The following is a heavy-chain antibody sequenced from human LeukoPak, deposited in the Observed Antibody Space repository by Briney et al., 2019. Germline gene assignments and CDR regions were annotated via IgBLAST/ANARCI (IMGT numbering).Heavy chain of an antibody. CDR3: ASNSGSYAGYGMDV. Sequence: GGSLRLSCAASGFTFSSYETNWVRQAPGKGLEWVSYISTSGSTIQYADSVKGRFTISRDNAKNSLSLQMKSVRAEDTAVYYCASNSGSYAGYGMDVWGQGTTVTVSS. CDR1: GFTFSSYE. D-gene: IGHD1-26*01. CDR2: ISTSGSTI. V-gene: IGHV3-48*03. J-gene: IGHJ6*02.